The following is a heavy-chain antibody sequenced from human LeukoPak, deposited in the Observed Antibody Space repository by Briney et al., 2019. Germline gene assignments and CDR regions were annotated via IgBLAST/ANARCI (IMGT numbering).Heavy chain of an antibody. CDR2: VGAAGDT. J-gene: IGHJ5*02. Sequence: GGSLRLSCAASGFTFSNYDMHWVRQATGKGLERVSAVGAAGDTGYPDSVKGRFTISRENAKNSLYLQMNSLRVEDTAVYYCVREHSKVFDPWGQGTLVTVSS. CDR3: VREHSKVFDP. V-gene: IGHV3-13*01. CDR1: GFTFSNYD.